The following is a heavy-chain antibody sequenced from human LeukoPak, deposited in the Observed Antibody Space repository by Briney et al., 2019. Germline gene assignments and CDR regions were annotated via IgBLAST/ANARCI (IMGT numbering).Heavy chain of an antibody. CDR3: AKVGNSWYYFDY. Sequence: SGGSLRLSCAASGFTFSSYGMHWVRQAPGKGLEWVAVISYDGTNKYSADSVKGRFTISRDNSKNTLHLQMNSLRAEDTAVYYCAKVGNSWYYFDYWGQGTLVTVSS. CDR2: ISYDGTNK. V-gene: IGHV3-30*18. CDR1: GFTFSSYG. D-gene: IGHD6-13*01. J-gene: IGHJ4*02.